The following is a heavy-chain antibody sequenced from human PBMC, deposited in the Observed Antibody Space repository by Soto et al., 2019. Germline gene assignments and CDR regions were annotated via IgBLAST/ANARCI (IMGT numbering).Heavy chain of an antibody. J-gene: IGHJ4*02. D-gene: IGHD3-10*01. CDR2: IIPIFGTA. CDR3: ARSAGGYGSGSPFDY. V-gene: IGHV1-69*13. CDR1: VGTFSSYA. Sequence: SVKVFCKASVGTFSSYAISWVRQAPGQGLEWMGGIIPIFGTANYAQKFQGRVTITADESTSTAYMELSSLRSEDTAVYYCARSAGGYGSGSPFDYWGQGTLVAVSS.